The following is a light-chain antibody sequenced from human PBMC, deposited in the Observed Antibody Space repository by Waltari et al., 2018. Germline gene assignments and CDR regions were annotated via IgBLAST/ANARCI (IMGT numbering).Light chain of an antibody. V-gene: IGKV3-15*01. CDR2: GAS. CDR1: QSVSSF. J-gene: IGKJ4*01. CDR3: QQYNDWPPLT. Sequence: EVVMTQSPATLSVSPGERATLSCRASQSVSSFVAWYQQKPGQAPRLLIYGASTRAPGIPARFSGSGSGTEFTLTISSLQSEDFAVYYCQQYNDWPPLTFGGGTKVEIK.